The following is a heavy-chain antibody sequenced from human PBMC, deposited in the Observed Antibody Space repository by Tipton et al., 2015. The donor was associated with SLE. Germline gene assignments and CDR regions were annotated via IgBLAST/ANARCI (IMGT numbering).Heavy chain of an antibody. D-gene: IGHD6-6*01. CDR3: TIEYSSSDAFDF. J-gene: IGHJ4*02. CDR2: ISGSGTNK. V-gene: IGHV3-48*03. CDR1: GFRFSSYE. Sequence: SLRLSCAASGFRFSSYEMNWVRQAPGKGLEWVSYISGSGTNKYYADSVKGRFTISRDNAKNSLYLQMNGLRAEDTALYYCTIEYSSSDAFDFWGQGTLVTVSS.